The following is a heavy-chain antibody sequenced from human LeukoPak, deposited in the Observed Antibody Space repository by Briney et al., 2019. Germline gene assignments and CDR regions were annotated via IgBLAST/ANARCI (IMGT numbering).Heavy chain of an antibody. CDR1: GVTFSSYE. CDR2: ISSSGSTI. CDR3: AELGITMIGGV. V-gene: IGHV3-48*03. D-gene: IGHD3-10*02. J-gene: IGHJ6*02. Sequence: GGSLRLSCAASGVTFSSYEMNWGCDAPRPGLERVSYISSSGSTIYYDASVKSRFTISRDNAKNSLYLQMNSLSAEDTAVYYCAELGITMIGGVWGQGTTVTISS.